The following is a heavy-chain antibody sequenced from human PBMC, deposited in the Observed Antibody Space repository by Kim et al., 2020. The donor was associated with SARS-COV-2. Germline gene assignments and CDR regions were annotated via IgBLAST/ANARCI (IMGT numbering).Heavy chain of an antibody. Sequence: SETLSLTCAVYGGSFSGYYWSWIRQPPGKGLEWIGEINHSGSTNYNPSLKSRATISVDTSKNQFSLKLSSVTAADTAVYYCARGVAGPAVTYWFDPWGQG. V-gene: IGHV4-34*01. J-gene: IGHJ5*02. CDR3: ARGVAGPAVTYWFDP. CDR1: GGSFSGYY. D-gene: IGHD4-17*01. CDR2: INHSGST.